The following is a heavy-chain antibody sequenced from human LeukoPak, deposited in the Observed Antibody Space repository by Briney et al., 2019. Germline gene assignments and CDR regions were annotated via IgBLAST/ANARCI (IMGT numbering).Heavy chain of an antibody. CDR3: ARDPDY. CDR2: IKQDGGEK. J-gene: IGHJ4*02. Sequence: GGSLRLSCAASGFTFSSYWMSWVRQAPGKGLEWVANIKQDGGEKYVDSVKGRFTISRDNAKNSLYLQMNSLRAEDTAVYYCARDPDYWGQGTLVTVSS. V-gene: IGHV3-7*01. CDR1: GFTFSSYW.